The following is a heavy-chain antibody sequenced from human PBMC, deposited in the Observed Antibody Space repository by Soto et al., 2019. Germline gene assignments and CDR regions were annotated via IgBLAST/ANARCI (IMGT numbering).Heavy chain of an antibody. CDR2: IYYSGNT. CDR3: ARQPANTETYYYGMDV. J-gene: IGHJ6*02. V-gene: IGHV4-39*01. Sequence: PSETLSLTCTVSGDSISSSNYYWGWIRQPPGKGLEWIGSIYYSGNTYYNVSLKSRVTISVDTSKNQFSLNLSSVTATDTATYYCARQPANTETYYYGMDVWGQGTTVTVSS. D-gene: IGHD3-16*01. CDR1: GDSISSSNYY.